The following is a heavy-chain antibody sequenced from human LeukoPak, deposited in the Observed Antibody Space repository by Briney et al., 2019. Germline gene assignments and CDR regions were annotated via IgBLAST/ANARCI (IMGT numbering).Heavy chain of an antibody. V-gene: IGHV1-2*02. CDR3: ARLVLRFLEDDDY. CDR1: GYTFTGYY. J-gene: IGHJ4*02. CDR2: INPNSGGT. Sequence: ASVKVSCKASGYTFTGYYMHWVRQAPGQGLEWMGWINPNSGGTNYAQKFQGRFTMTRDTSISTAYMELSRLRSDDTAVYYCARLVLRFLEDDDYWGQGTLVTVSS. D-gene: IGHD3-3*01.